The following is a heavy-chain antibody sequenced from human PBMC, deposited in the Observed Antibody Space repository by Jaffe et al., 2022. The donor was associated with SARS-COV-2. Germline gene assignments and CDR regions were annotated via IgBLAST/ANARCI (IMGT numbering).Heavy chain of an antibody. CDR1: GFSFSATW. V-gene: IGHV3-15*01. Sequence: EVQLVESGGGFVEPGGSLRLSCVASGFSFSATWMNWVRQAPGKGLEWVGHIKMEHEGGTTDYAAPVKGRFTISRDDLKNTVYLQMNSLKTEDTAVYYCGTDDSMVGVGEIDYWGQGTLVTVSS. CDR3: GTDDSMVGVGEIDY. CDR2: IKMEHEGGTT. J-gene: IGHJ4*02. D-gene: IGHD1-26*01.